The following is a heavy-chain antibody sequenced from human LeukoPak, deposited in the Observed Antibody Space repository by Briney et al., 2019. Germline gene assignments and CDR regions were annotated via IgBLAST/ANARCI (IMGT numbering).Heavy chain of an antibody. Sequence: SETLSLTCTVSGGSISSSSYYWGWIRQPPGKGLEWIGSIYYSGSTYYNPSLKSRVTMSVDTSKNQFSLKLSSVTAADTAVYYCARVFGHCSSTSCYAPAYYYYYMDVWGKGTTVTVSS. J-gene: IGHJ6*03. CDR3: ARVFGHCSSTSCYAPAYYYYYMDV. CDR2: IYYSGST. D-gene: IGHD2-2*01. V-gene: IGHV4-39*07. CDR1: GGSISSSSYY.